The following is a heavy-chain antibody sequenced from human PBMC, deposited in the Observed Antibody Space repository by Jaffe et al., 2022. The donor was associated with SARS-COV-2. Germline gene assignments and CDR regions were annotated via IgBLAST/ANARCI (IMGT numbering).Heavy chain of an antibody. D-gene: IGHD4-17*01. J-gene: IGHJ4*02. CDR3: ARVPLNYGGNADLGG. Sequence: EVQLVESGGGLVKPGGSLRLSCAASGFTFSSYSMNWVRQAPGKGLEWVSSISSSSSYIYYADSVKGRFTISRDNAKNSLYLQMNSLRAEDTAVYYCARVPLNYGGNADLGGWGQGTLVTVSS. CDR2: ISSSSSYI. CDR1: GFTFSSYS. V-gene: IGHV3-21*01.